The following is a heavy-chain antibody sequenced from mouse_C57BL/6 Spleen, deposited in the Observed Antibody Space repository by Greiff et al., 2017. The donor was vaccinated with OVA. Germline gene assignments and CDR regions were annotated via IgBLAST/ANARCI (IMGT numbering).Heavy chain of an antibody. CDR2: ISSGSSTI. J-gene: IGHJ4*01. Sequence: EVQLVESGGGLVKPGGSLKLSCAASGFTFSDYGMHWVRQAPEKGLEWVAYISSGSSTIYYADTVKGRFTISRDNAKNTLFLQMTSLMSEDTAMYYCARSDYGYYAMDYWGQGTSVTVSS. CDR3: ARSDYGYYAMDY. V-gene: IGHV5-17*01. D-gene: IGHD2-4*01. CDR1: GFTFSDYG.